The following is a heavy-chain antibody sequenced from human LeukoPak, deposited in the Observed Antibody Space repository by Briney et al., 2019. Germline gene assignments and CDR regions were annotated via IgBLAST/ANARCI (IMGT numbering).Heavy chain of an antibody. V-gene: IGHV1-69*05. J-gene: IGHJ4*02. CDR3: ARGGTTVTTLYYFDY. Sequence: ASGEVSCKASGGTFCSYAISWVRQAPGQGGEWMGGIIPIFGTANYAQKFQGRVTITTDESTSTANMELSSLRSEDTAVYYCARGGTTVTTLYYFDYWGQGTLVTVSS. CDR1: GGTFCSYA. D-gene: IGHD4-11*01. CDR2: IIPIFGTA.